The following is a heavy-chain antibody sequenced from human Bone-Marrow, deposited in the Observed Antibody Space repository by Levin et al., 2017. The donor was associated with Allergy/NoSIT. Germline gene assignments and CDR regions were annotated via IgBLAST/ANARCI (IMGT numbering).Heavy chain of an antibody. J-gene: IGHJ3*02. CDR2: IYSSGRT. Sequence: SPTLSLPCPFSGGSMTRGYYYWSWIRQPAGKGLEWIGRIYSSGRTNYNPSLESRVTVSADTSKNQFSLRLSSVTAADTAVYYCASGGSYDAFDIWGQGTMVTVSS. D-gene: IGHD3-10*01. CDR1: GGSMTRGYYY. CDR3: ASGGSYDAFDI. V-gene: IGHV4-61*02.